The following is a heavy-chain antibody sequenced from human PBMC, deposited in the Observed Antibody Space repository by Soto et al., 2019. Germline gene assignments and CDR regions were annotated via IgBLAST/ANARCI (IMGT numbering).Heavy chain of an antibody. J-gene: IGHJ6*02. CDR1: GFTFSSYD. V-gene: IGHV3-13*01. CDR2: IGTAGDT. D-gene: IGHD6-13*01. Sequence: GGPLRLSSASPGFTFSSYDLPWVRQATGKGLERVSAIGTAGDTYYPGSVKGRFTISRENAKYSWYLQMNSLRAEDTAVYYCARDRIAAENGMDVWGQGTTVTVSS. CDR3: ARDRIAAENGMDV.